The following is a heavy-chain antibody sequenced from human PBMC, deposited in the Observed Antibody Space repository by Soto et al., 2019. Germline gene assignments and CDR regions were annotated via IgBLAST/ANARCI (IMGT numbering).Heavy chain of an antibody. J-gene: IGHJ4*02. CDR3: ARAANYDSSGYEADFDY. D-gene: IGHD3-22*01. V-gene: IGHV3-30-3*01. CDR2: ISYDGSNK. Sequence: CLRLSCAASGFTFSSYAMHWVRQAPGKGLEWVAVISYDGSNKYYADSVKGRFTISRDNSKNTLYLQMNSLRAEDTAVYYCARAANYDSSGYEADFDYWGQGTLVTVSS. CDR1: GFTFSSYA.